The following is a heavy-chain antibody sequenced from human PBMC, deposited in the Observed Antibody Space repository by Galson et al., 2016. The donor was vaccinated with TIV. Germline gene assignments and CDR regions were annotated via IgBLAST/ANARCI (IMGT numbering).Heavy chain of an antibody. J-gene: IGHJ5*02. V-gene: IGHV1-69*13. Sequence: SVKVSCKVSGGIFRRHAISWVRQAPGQGLEWMGGIIAIFGTTDYAQKFQGRFTITADESTSTVYMELSSLRSEDTAVFYCGEGTGYARRKNYFDQWGQGTLVTVSS. D-gene: IGHD5-12*01. CDR2: IIAIFGTT. CDR1: GGIFRRHA. CDR3: GEGTGYARRKNYFDQ.